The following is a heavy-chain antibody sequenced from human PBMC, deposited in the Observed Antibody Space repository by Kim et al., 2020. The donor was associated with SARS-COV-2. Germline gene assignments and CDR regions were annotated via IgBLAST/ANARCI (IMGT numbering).Heavy chain of an antibody. CDR3: TRDRAYSLDY. CDR2: IKEDGSDK. J-gene: IGHJ4*02. CDR1: GFTFSDNL. D-gene: IGHD2-15*01. V-gene: IGHV3-7*01. Sequence: GGSLRLSCTASGFTFSDNLMSWVRQAPGKGLEWLAKIKEDGSDKYYLNSVEGRFTISRDNAKNSLYLQMNSLRAEDTALYFCTRDRAYSLDYWGQGTLVTVSS.